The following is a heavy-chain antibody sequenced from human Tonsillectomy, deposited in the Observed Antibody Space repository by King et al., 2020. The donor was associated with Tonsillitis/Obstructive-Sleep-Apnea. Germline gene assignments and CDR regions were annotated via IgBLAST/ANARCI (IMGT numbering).Heavy chain of an antibody. Sequence: VQLQQWGAGMLKPSETLSLTCAVYGGPFSGYYWNWIRQPPGKGLEWIGEIIHSGSTNYNPSLKSRVTISVDTSKDQFSLKLSSVTAADTAVYYCVRITAWLGAFDIWGQGTMVTVSS. D-gene: IGHD1-20*01. CDR3: VRITAWLGAFDI. CDR2: IIHSGST. CDR1: GGPFSGYY. V-gene: IGHV4-34*12. J-gene: IGHJ3*02.